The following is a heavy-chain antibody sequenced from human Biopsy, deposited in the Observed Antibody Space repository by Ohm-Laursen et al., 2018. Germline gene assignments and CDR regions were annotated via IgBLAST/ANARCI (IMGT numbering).Heavy chain of an antibody. D-gene: IGHD3-3*01. CDR3: ARLSTLFGVADFTDD. Sequence: GTLSLTCPLSGASVRSHFLTWIRQPPGKGLQWIGSISNSGTTKSSPSLKSRVNISLHTSKNQLSLKLTSVTAADTAVYYCARLSTLFGVADFTDDWGQGTLVTVSS. V-gene: IGHV4-59*08. J-gene: IGHJ4*02. CDR1: GASVRSHF. CDR2: ISNSGTT.